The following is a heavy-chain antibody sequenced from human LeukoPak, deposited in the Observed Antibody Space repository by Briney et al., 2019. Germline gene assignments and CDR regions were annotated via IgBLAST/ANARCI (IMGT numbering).Heavy chain of an antibody. V-gene: IGHV4-59*12. CDR3: ARDRIAAAGTLEGWFDP. CDR2: IYYSGST. D-gene: IGHD6-13*01. CDR1: GGSISSYY. J-gene: IGHJ5*02. Sequence: SETLSLTCTVSGGSISSYYWSWIRQPPGKGLEWIGYIYYSGSTNYNPSLKSRVTISVDTSKNQFSLKLSSVTAADTAVYYCARDRIAAAGTLEGWFDPWGQGTLVTVSS.